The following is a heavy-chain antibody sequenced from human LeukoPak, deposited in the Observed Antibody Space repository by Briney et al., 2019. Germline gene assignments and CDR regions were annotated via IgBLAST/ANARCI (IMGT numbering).Heavy chain of an antibody. CDR2: IVPIFGTA. Sequence: SVKVSCKASGGTFSSYAISWVRQAPGQGLEWMGGIVPIFGTANYAQKFQGRVTITADESTSTAYMELSSLRSEDTAVYYCARTYYYDSYYYFDYWGQGTLVTVSS. D-gene: IGHD3-22*01. J-gene: IGHJ4*02. V-gene: IGHV1-69*13. CDR3: ARTYYYDSYYYFDY. CDR1: GGTFSSYA.